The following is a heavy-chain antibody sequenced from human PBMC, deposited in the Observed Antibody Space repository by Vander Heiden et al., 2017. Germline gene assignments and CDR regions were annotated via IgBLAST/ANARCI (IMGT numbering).Heavy chain of an antibody. V-gene: IGHV4-34*01. CDR1: GGSFSGYY. CDR2: INHGGST. D-gene: IGHD3-10*01. Sequence: QVQLQQWGAGLLKPSETLSLTGAVYGGSFSGYYWSWIRQPPGKGLEWIGEINHGGSTNYNPSRKSRVTISVDTSKNQFSLKLSSVTAADTAVYYCAIFRSAMSGRLNFDLWGRVTLVTVSS. J-gene: IGHJ2*01. CDR3: AIFRSAMSGRLNFDL.